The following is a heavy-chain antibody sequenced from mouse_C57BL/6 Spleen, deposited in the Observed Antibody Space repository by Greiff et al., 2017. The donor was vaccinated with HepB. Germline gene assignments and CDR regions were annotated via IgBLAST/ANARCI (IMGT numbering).Heavy chain of an antibody. J-gene: IGHJ2*01. CDR2: IYPGSGST. V-gene: IGHV1-55*01. CDR3: ARYNYDYPFDY. CDR1: GYTFTSYW. D-gene: IGHD2-4*01. Sequence: QVQLQQPGAELVKPGASVKMSCKASGYTFTSYWITWVKQRPGQGLEWIGDIYPGSGSTNYYEKFKSKATLTVDTASSTAYMQLSSRTSEDSAVYYCARYNYDYPFDYWGQGTTLTVSS.